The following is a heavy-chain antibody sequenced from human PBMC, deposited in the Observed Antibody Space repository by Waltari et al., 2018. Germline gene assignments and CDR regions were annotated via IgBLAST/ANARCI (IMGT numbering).Heavy chain of an antibody. CDR1: GVSFSDYY. D-gene: IGHD3-10*01. Sequence: QVQLQQWGAGLLKPSETLSLTCAVHGVSFSDYYWSWIRPPPGRGLEWIGEISHSGTASYNPSLNSRVTISLDTSKNQFSLKGRSVTAADTAVYYCASRPWVRQVARGGPWGQGTLVTVSS. V-gene: IGHV4-34*02. J-gene: IGHJ5*02. CDR3: ASRPWVRQVARGGP. CDR2: ISHSGTA.